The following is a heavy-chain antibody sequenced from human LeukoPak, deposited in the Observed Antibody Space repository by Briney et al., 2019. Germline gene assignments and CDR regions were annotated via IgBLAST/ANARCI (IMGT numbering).Heavy chain of an antibody. Sequence: EASVKVSCKASGYTFTNYGFSWVRQAPGQGLEWMGWIGVYNGKTEYPQNLQGRVTMTTDTSTSTAYMELRSPTSDDTAVYYCARDIGVSQFDSWGQGTLVTVSS. D-gene: IGHD3-10*01. CDR2: IGVYNGKT. CDR3: ARDIGVSQFDS. CDR1: GYTFTNYG. J-gene: IGHJ4*02. V-gene: IGHV1-18*01.